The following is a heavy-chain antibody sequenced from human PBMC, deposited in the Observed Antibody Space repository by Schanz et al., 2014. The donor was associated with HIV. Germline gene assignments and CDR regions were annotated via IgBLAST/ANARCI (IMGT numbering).Heavy chain of an antibody. J-gene: IGHJ6*02. CDR3: ARITGEHYYAMDV. CDR2: ISYDGSNK. D-gene: IGHD3-16*01. V-gene: IGHV3-33*05. Sequence: QVQLVESGGGVVQPGRSLRLSCAASGFIFSSYGMHWVRQAPGKGLEWVAVISYDGSNKYYADSVKGRLTISRDNSKNTLYLQMNSLRAEDTAVYYCARITGEHYYAMDVWGQGTTVTVSS. CDR1: GFIFSSYG.